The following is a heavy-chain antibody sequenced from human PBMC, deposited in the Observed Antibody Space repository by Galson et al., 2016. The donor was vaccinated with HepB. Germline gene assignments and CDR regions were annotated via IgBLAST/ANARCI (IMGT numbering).Heavy chain of an antibody. CDR2: IWYDGTKK. D-gene: IGHD3-9*01. CDR3: RPSLNGHDNWFDP. J-gene: IGHJ5*02. Sequence: SLRLSCAAFGFAFSSYEMNWVRQAPGKGLEWVAVIWYDGTKKYYADSVKGRFTISRDNSKNTLYLEMNSLRAEDTAGYYCRPSLNGHDNWFDPWGQGTLVTVPS. CDR1: GFAFSSYE. V-gene: IGHV3-33*01.